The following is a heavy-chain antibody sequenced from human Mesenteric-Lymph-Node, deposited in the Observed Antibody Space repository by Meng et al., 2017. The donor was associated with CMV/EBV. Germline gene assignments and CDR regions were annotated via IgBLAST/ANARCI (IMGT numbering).Heavy chain of an antibody. CDR2: THYTGNV. Sequence: GSLRLSCIVSGGSISNNNYYWGWIRQPPGKGLEWIGRTHYTGNVQNTSFLKSRVTISVDTSKNHLTLKLNSVTAADTAVYYCAQFAAGTMLDQWGQGTLVTVSS. CDR1: GGSISNNNYY. D-gene: IGHD3-3*01. J-gene: IGHJ5*02. V-gene: IGHV4-39*06. CDR3: AQFAAGTMLDQ.